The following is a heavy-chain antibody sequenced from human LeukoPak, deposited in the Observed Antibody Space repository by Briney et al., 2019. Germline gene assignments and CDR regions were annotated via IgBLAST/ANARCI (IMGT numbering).Heavy chain of an antibody. D-gene: IGHD3-16*01. Sequence: SETLSLTCTVSGGSISSSSYYWGWIRQPPGKGLEWIGSIYYSGSTYYNPSLKSRVTISVDTSKNQFSLQLNSVTPEDTAVYYCASGVMRYGMDVWGQGTTVTVSS. CDR2: IYYSGST. CDR3: ASGVMRYGMDV. CDR1: GGSISSSSYY. V-gene: IGHV4-39*01. J-gene: IGHJ6*02.